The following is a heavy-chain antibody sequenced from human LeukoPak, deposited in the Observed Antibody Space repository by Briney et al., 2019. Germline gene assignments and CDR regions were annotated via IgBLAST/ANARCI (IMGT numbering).Heavy chain of an antibody. CDR3: ARDRAATFSDY. D-gene: IGHD2-15*01. CDR2: VYASGST. Sequence: ETLSLTCIVSGGSISSHYWSWTRQSAGKGLEYIGRVYASGSTDYSPSVQSRVTMSVDTSKNQFSLKLTSVTAADTAIYYCARDRAATFSDYWGQGTLVTVSS. V-gene: IGHV4-4*07. J-gene: IGHJ4*02. CDR1: GGSISSHY.